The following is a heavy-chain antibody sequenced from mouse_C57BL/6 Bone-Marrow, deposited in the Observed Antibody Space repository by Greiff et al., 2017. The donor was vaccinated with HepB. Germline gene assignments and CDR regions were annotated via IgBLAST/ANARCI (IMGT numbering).Heavy chain of an antibody. CDR1: GFTFSNYW. V-gene: IGHV6-3*01. CDR2: IRLKSDNYAT. D-gene: IGHD1-1*01. J-gene: IGHJ1*03. Sequence: EVQLQQSGGGLVQPGGSMKLSCVASGFTFSNYWMNWVRQSPEKGLEWVAQIRLKSDNYATHYAESVKGRFTISRDDSKSSVYLQMNNLRAEDTGIYYCTGGTTVAYWYFDVWGTGTTVTVSS. CDR3: TGGTTVAYWYFDV.